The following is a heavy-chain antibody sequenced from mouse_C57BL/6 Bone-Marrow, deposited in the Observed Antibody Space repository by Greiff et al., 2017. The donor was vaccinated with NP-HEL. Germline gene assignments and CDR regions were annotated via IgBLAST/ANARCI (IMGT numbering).Heavy chain of an antibody. D-gene: IGHD2-2*01. V-gene: IGHV14-1*01. CDR2: IDPEDGDT. J-gene: IGHJ3*01. CDR1: GFNITDYY. CDR3: TVAGCPFAY. Sequence: EVQLQQSGAELVRPGASVKLSCTASGFNITDYYMHWVKQRPEQGLEWIGRIDPEDGDTEYAPKFQGKATMTADTSSNTAYLQLSSLTSEDTAVYYCTVAGCPFAYWGQGTLVTVSA.